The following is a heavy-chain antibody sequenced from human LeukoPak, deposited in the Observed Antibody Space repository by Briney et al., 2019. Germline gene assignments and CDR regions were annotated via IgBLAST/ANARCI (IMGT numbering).Heavy chain of an antibody. V-gene: IGHV4-39*07. J-gene: IGHJ4*02. D-gene: IGHD1-26*01. CDR2: IYYSGST. CDR3: ARDLSYPRNRYYFDY. CDR1: GGSISSSSYY. Sequence: SETLSLTCTVSGGSISSSSYYWGWIRQPPGKGLEWIGSIYYSGSTYYNPSLKSRVTISVDTSKNQFSLKLSSVIAADTAVYYCARDLSYPRNRYYFDYWGQGTLVTVSS.